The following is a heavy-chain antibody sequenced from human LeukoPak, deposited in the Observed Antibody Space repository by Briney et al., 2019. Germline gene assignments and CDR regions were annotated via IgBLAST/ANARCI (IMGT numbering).Heavy chain of an antibody. Sequence: GGSLRLSCAASGFSFSSYAMSWVRQAPGKGLERVSYISSSRSNTIYYADSVESGFTISREDAKNSLFLQMNSLRAEDTAVYYCARDLYYYGSGNYVPGFPDYWGQGTLVTVSS. CDR2: ISSSRSNTI. V-gene: IGHV3-48*04. CDR1: GFSFSSYA. D-gene: IGHD3-10*01. J-gene: IGHJ4*02. CDR3: ARDLYYYGSGNYVPGFPDY.